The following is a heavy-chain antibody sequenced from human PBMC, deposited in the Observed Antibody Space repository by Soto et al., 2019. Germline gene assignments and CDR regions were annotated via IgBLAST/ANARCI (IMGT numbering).Heavy chain of an antibody. V-gene: IGHV1-18*04. CDR3: ARASGYSYGYYYYGMDV. D-gene: IGHD5-18*01. Sequence: ASVKVSCKASGYTFTSYGISWARQAPGQGLEWMGWISAYNGNTNYAQKLQGRVTMTTDTSTSTAYMELRSLRSDDTAVYYCARASGYSYGYYYYGMDVWGQGTTVTVSS. CDR1: GYTFTSYG. J-gene: IGHJ6*02. CDR2: ISAYNGNT.